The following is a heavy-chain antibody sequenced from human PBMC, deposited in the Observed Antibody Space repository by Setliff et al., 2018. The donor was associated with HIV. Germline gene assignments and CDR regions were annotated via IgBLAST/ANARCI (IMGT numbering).Heavy chain of an antibody. J-gene: IGHJ4*02. CDR3: ARDGYSSSWYVISGSFDY. CDR2: INHSGGT. Sequence: PSETLSLTCAVYGGSFGAYYWSWIRQTPGKGLEWIGEINHSGGTNYNPSLKSRVTMSVDTSKNQFSLKLSSVTAADTAVYYCARDGYSSSWYVISGSFDYWGQGILVTVSS. CDR1: GGSFGAYY. V-gene: IGHV4-34*01. D-gene: IGHD6-13*01.